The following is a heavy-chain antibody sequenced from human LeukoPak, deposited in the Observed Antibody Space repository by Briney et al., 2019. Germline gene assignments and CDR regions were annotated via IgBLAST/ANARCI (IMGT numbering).Heavy chain of an antibody. CDR3: ARDAAMAGFDY. CDR2: ISSSGSTI. D-gene: IGHD5-18*01. Sequence: PGGSLRLSCAASGFTFSSYEMNWVRQAPGKGLEWVSYISSSGSTIYYADSAKGRFTISRDNAKNSLYLQMNSLRAEDTAVYYCARDAAMAGFDYWGQGTLVTVSS. CDR1: GFTFSSYE. V-gene: IGHV3-48*03. J-gene: IGHJ4*02.